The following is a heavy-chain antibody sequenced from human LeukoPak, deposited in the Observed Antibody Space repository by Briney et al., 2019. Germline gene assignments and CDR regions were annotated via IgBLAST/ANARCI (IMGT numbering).Heavy chain of an antibody. D-gene: IGHD3-3*01. J-gene: IGHJ5*02. V-gene: IGHV3-11*06. CDR1: GFTSSDYY. Sequence: GGSLRLSCAASGFTSSDYYMSWIRQAPGKGLEWVSYISSSSSYTNYADSVKGRFTISRDNAKNSLYLQMNSLRAEDTAVYYCARVLITIFGVVISSWFDPWGQGTLVTVSS. CDR2: ISSSSSYT. CDR3: ARVLITIFGVVISSWFDP.